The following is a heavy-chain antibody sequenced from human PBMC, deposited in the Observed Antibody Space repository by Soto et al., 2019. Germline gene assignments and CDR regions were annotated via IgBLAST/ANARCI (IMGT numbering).Heavy chain of an antibody. CDR2: ISGSGGST. J-gene: IGHJ4*02. V-gene: IGHV3-23*01. CDR1: GFTFSSYA. CDR3: AKDSRQWLVVSYFDY. Sequence: EVQLLESGGGLVQPGGSLRLSCAASGFTFSSYAMSWVRQAPGKGLEWVSAISGSGGSTYYADSVKGRFTISRDDSKKTRYLQMNSLRAEDTAVYCCAKDSRQWLVVSYFDYWGQGTVVTVSS. D-gene: IGHD6-19*01.